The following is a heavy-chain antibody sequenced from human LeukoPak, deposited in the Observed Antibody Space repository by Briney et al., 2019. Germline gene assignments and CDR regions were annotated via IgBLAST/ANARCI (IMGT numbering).Heavy chain of an antibody. V-gene: IGHV4-38-2*02. CDR2: IYHSGST. J-gene: IGHJ4*02. CDR3: GRGLFFTNGVCPYYFDY. D-gene: IGHD2-8*01. CDR1: DYSINSNYY. Sequence: PSETLSLTCTVSDYSINSNYYWGCIRQPPGKGLEWIGTIYHSGSTYYNPSLKSRLATSVDTSKNQFSLRLSSVTAADTAIYYCGRGLFFTNGVCPYYFDYWGQGTLVTVSS.